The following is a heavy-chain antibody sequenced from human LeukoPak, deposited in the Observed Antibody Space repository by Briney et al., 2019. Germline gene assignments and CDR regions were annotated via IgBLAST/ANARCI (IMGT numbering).Heavy chain of an antibody. CDR3: ARDSDSSGYKTLNAFDI. CDR2: ISSSSSYI. Sequence: GGSLRLSCAASGFTFSSYSMNWVRQAPGKGLEWVSSISSSSSYIYYADSVKGRFTISRDNAKNSLYLQMNSLRAEDTAVYYCARDSDSSGYKTLNAFDIWGQGTMVTVSS. V-gene: IGHV3-21*01. J-gene: IGHJ3*02. D-gene: IGHD3-22*01. CDR1: GFTFSSYS.